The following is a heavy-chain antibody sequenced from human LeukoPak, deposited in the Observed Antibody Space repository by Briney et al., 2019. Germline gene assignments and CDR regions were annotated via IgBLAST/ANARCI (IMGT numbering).Heavy chain of an antibody. CDR2: IYHSGST. CDR3: ATRRGFELFFDL. CDR1: GGSISSYY. Sequence: SETLSLTCTVSGGSISSYYWSWIRQPPGKGLEWIGYIYHSGSTYYNPSLKSRDTISVDRSKNQFSLKLSSVTAADTAVYFCATRRGFELFFDLWGQGTRVTVSS. D-gene: IGHD3-10*01. J-gene: IGHJ4*02. V-gene: IGHV4-59*12.